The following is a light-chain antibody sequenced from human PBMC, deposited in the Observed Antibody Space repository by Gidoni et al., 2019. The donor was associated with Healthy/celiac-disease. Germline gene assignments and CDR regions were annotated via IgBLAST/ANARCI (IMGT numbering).Light chain of an antibody. CDR3: QQRSNWPPSIT. Sequence: EIVLTQSPATLSLSPGERATLSCRASPSVSSYLAWYQQKPGQAPRLLIYDASNRATGIPARFSGSGSGTDFTLTISSLEPEDFAVYYCQQRSNWPPSITFXQXTRLEIK. CDR1: PSVSSY. V-gene: IGKV3-11*01. J-gene: IGKJ5*01. CDR2: DAS.